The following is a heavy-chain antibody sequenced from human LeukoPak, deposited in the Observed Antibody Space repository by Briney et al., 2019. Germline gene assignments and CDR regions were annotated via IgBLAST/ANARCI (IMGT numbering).Heavy chain of an antibody. D-gene: IGHD2-15*01. CDR3: ARGLVVLAATSWAFDI. CDR1: GYTFTTYD. J-gene: IGHJ3*02. CDR2: MSPNSGNT. Sequence: ASVKVSCKASGYTFTTYDINWVRQATGQGLEWMGWMSPNSGNTGYAQKFQGRVTMTRNTSISTAYMELSSLRSEDTAVYYCARGLVVLAATSWAFDIWGHGTMVTVSS. V-gene: IGHV1-8*01.